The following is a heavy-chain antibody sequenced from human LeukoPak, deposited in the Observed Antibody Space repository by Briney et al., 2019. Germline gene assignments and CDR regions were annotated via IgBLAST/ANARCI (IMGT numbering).Heavy chain of an antibody. Sequence: SETLSLTCTVSGGSISSYYWSWIRQPPGKGLEWIGYIYYSGSTNYNPSLKSRVTISVDTPKNQFSLKLSSVTAADTAVYYCARVQYCSGGSCYFPFDYWGQGTLVTVSS. CDR1: GGSISSYY. D-gene: IGHD2-15*01. CDR2: IYYSGST. CDR3: ARVQYCSGGSCYFPFDY. J-gene: IGHJ4*02. V-gene: IGHV4-59*01.